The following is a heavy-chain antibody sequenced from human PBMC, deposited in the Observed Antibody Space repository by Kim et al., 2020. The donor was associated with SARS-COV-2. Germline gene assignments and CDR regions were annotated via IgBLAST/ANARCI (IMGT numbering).Heavy chain of an antibody. Sequence: STKYNPSLGSRVTISVDTSKNQFSLKLSSVTAADTAVYYCARADYFTLWYWGQGTLVTVSS. D-gene: IGHD4-17*01. V-gene: IGHV4-59*01. CDR2: ST. CDR3: ARADYFTLWY. J-gene: IGHJ4*02.